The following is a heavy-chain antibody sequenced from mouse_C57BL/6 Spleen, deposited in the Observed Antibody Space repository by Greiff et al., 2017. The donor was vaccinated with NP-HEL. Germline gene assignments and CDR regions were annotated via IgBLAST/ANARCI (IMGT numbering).Heavy chain of an antibody. CDR3: ARRAGSSSDYAMDY. D-gene: IGHD1-1*01. V-gene: IGHV1-81*01. CDR2: IYPRSGNT. CDR1: GYTFTSYG. Sequence: VQLQQSGAELARPGASVKLSCKASGYTFTSYGISWVKQRTGQGLEWIGEIYPRSGNTYYNEKFKGKATLTADKSSSTAYMELRSLTSEDSAVYFCARRAGSSSDYAMDYWGQGTSVTVSS. J-gene: IGHJ4*01.